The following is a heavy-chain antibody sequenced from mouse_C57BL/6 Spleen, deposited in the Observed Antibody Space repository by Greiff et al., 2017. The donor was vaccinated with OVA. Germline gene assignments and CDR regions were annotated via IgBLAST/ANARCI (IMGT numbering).Heavy chain of an antibody. J-gene: IGHJ2*01. CDR1: GYTFTSYW. Sequence: QVQLQQPGAELVMPGASVKLSCKASGYTFTSYWMHWVKQRPGQGLEWIGEIDPSDSYTNYNQKFKGKSTLTVDKSSSTAYMQLSSLTSEDPAVYYCALYSNRGLDYWGQGTTLTVSS. CDR3: ALYSNRGLDY. D-gene: IGHD2-5*01. V-gene: IGHV1-69*01. CDR2: IDPSDSYT.